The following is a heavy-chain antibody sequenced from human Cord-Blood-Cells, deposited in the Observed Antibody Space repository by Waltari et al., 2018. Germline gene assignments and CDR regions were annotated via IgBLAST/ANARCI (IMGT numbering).Heavy chain of an antibody. V-gene: IGHV3-30*18. CDR1: GFPFSSYG. CDR3: AKDTYGDYFDY. Sequence: QVQLVESGGGVVQPGRSLRLSCAASGFPFSSYGMHWVRQAPGKGLEWVAVISYDGSNKYYADSVKGRFTISRDNSKNTLYLQMNSLRAEDTAVYYCAKDTYGDYFDYWGQGTLVTVSS. D-gene: IGHD4-17*01. J-gene: IGHJ4*02. CDR2: ISYDGSNK.